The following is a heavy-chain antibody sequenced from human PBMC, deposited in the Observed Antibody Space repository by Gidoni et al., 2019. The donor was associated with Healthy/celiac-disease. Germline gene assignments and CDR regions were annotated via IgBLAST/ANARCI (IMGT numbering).Heavy chain of an antibody. Sequence: QMQLQQWGAGLLKPSETLSLTCAVYGGSFSGYYWSWIRQPPGKGLEWIGEINHSGSTNYNPSLKSRVTISVDTSKNQFSLKLSSVTAADTAVYYCARGGKLLWFGGSYFDYWGQGTLVTVSS. D-gene: IGHD3-10*01. CDR2: INHSGST. CDR1: GGSFSGYY. V-gene: IGHV4-34*01. CDR3: ARGGKLLWFGGSYFDY. J-gene: IGHJ4*02.